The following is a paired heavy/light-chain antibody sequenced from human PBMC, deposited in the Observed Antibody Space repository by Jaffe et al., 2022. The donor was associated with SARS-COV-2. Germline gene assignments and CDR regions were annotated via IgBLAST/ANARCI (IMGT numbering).Heavy chain of an antibody. CDR2: IYSSGST. Sequence: EVQLVESGGGLIQPGGSLRLSCAASGFTVSSNYMSWVRQAPGKGLEWVSVIYSSGSTYYADSVRGRFTISRDNSKNTLYLQLNSLRAEDTAMYYCASQGPYSTGWLGYWGQGTLVTVSS. J-gene: IGHJ4*02. V-gene: IGHV3-53*01. CDR3: ASQGPYSTGWLGY. D-gene: IGHD6-19*01. CDR1: GFTVSSNY.
Light chain of an antibody. CDR2: DAS. J-gene: IGKJ5*01. CDR1: QSVSSY. CDR3: QQRSSWPP. Sequence: EIVLTQSPATLSLSPGERATLSCRASQSVSSYLAWYQQKPGQAPRLLIYDASNRVTGIPARFSGSGSGTDFTLTISSLEPEDFAVYYCQQRSSWPPFGQGTRLEIK. V-gene: IGKV3-11*01.